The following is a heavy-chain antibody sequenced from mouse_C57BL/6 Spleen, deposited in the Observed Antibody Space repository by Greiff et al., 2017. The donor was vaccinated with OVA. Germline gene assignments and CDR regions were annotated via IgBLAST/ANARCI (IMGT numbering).Heavy chain of an antibody. D-gene: IGHD2-1*01. CDR2: IHPNSGST. CDR1: GYTFTSYW. Sequence: QVQLKQSGAELVKPGASVKLSCKASGYTFTSYWMHWVKQRPGQGLEWIGMIHPNSGSTNYNEKFKSKATLTVDKSSSTAYMQLSSLTSEDSAVYYCARVYYGNYVYAMDYWGQGTSVTVSS. J-gene: IGHJ4*01. V-gene: IGHV1-64*01. CDR3: ARVYYGNYVYAMDY.